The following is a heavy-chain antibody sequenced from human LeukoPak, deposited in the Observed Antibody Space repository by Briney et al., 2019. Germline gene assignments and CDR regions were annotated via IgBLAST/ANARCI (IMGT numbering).Heavy chain of an antibody. V-gene: IGHV3-48*03. D-gene: IGHD1-1*01. Sequence: GGSLRLSCAASGFTFSSYEMNWVRQAPGKGLEWVSYISGSGGIMYYADSVKGRFTISRDNAKNSLYLEMNSLTAEDTAIYYCARDQTGTTGYFDYWGRGTWVTVSS. J-gene: IGHJ4*02. CDR2: ISGSGGIM. CDR1: GFTFSSYE. CDR3: ARDQTGTTGYFDY.